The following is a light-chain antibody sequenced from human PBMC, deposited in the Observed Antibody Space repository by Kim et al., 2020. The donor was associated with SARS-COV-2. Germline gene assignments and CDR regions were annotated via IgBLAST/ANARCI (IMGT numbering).Light chain of an antibody. CDR2: NNN. Sequence: GQSVTISCSGSGSNIGGNTVDWYQQLPGTGPKLLIYNNNQRPSGVPDRFYGSKSGTSASLAISGLQSDDEADYHCAAWDDSLSRVVFGGGTQLTVL. V-gene: IGLV1-44*01. J-gene: IGLJ2*01. CDR1: GSNIGGNT. CDR3: AAWDDSLSRVV.